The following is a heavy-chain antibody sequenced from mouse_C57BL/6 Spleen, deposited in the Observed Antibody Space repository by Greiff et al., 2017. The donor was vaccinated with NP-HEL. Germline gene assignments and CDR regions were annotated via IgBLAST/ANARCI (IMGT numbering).Heavy chain of an antibody. J-gene: IGHJ2*01. CDR1: GYTFTSYW. CDR2: IDPSDSYT. D-gene: IGHD1-1*01. V-gene: IGHV1-59*01. Sequence: QVQLKQPGAELVRPGTSVKLSCKASGYTFTSYWMHWVKQRPGQGLEWIGVIDPSDSYTNYNQKFKGKATLTVDTSSSTAYMQLSSLTSEDSAVYYCARRAVGDYFDYWGQGTTLTVSS. CDR3: ARRAVGDYFDY.